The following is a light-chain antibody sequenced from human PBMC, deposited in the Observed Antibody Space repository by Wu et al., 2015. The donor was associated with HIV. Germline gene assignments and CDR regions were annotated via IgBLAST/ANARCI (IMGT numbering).Light chain of an antibody. J-gene: IGKJ2*01. Sequence: DIQMTQSPATLSASVGDRVTITCRASQSVNSWLAWYQQKPGNAPKVLIYKASNLETGVPSRFSGSGSETEFSLTISSLQPDDFATYYCQQYISYPRTFGPGTRLEIK. CDR3: QQYISYPRT. CDR1: QSVNSW. CDR2: KAS. V-gene: IGKV1-5*03.